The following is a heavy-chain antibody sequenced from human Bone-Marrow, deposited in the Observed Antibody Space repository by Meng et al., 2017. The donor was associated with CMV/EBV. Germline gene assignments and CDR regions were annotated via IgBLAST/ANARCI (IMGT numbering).Heavy chain of an antibody. CDR3: ARGAWYYDSSGYSAF. CDR2: INPNSGGT. CDR1: GYTFTGYY. V-gene: IGHV1-2*02. J-gene: IGHJ4*02. D-gene: IGHD3-22*01. Sequence: VQLVQAGAEVKKPGASVKVSCKASGYTFTGYYMHWVRQAPGQGLEWMGWINPNSGGTNYAQKFQGRVTMTRDTSISTAYMELSRLRSDDTAVYYCARGAWYYDSSGYSAFWGQGTLVTVSS.